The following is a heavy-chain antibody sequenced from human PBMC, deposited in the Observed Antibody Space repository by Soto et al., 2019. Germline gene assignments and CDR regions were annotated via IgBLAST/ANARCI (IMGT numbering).Heavy chain of an antibody. V-gene: IGHV3-74*01. Sequence: PGGSLRLSCAASGFTFSMYWMHWVRQVPGKGPEWVSRINDDGISTNYADSVKGRFTISRDNAKNTLYLQMNALRVEDTAVYYCTRGPRSTSTGTGAFWRQGTLVTVS. CDR1: GFTFSMYW. D-gene: IGHD1-1*01. J-gene: IGHJ4*02. CDR3: TRGPRSTSTGTGAF. CDR2: INDDGIST.